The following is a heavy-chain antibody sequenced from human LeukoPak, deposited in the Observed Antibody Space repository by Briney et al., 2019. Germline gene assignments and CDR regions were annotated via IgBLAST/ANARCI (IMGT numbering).Heavy chain of an antibody. CDR1: GFTFINYG. J-gene: IGHJ4*02. CDR3: ARDKAARPLGY. Sequence: GGSLGLSCAASGFTFINYGIHWVRQAPGKGLEWVAFIRYDESNRYYSDSVKGRFTISRDNAKNSLFLQMNSLRVEDTAVYYCARDKAARPLGYWGQGTLVTVSS. D-gene: IGHD6-6*01. V-gene: IGHV3-30*02. CDR2: IRYDESNR.